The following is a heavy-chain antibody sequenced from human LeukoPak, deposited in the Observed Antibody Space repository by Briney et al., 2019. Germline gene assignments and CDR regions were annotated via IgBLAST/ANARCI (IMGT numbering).Heavy chain of an antibody. CDR2: ISGSGGST. D-gene: IGHD7-27*01. J-gene: IGHJ4*02. V-gene: IGHV3-23*01. CDR1: GFTFNNYV. CDR3: AKDSGEVGESGFDY. Sequence: GGSLRLSCAASGFTFNNYVMSWVRQAPGKGLEWVSAISGSGGSTYYADSVKGRFTISRDNSKNTMYVQMNSLRAEDTAVYYCAKDSGEVGESGFDYWGQGTLVTVSS.